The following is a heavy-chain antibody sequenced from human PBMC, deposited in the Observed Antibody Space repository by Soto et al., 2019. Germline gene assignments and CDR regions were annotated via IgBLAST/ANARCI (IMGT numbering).Heavy chain of an antibody. CDR2: MNPNGGNT. V-gene: IGHV1-8*01. J-gene: IGHJ5*02. CDR1: GYTFTSYD. CDR3: ARVGIAARRWVNWFDP. Sequence: ASVKVSCKASGYTFTSYDINWVRQATGQGLEWMGWMNPNGGNTGYAQKFQGRVTMTRNTSISTAYMELSSLRSEDTAVYYCARVGIAARRWVNWFDPWGQGTLVTVSS. D-gene: IGHD6-6*01.